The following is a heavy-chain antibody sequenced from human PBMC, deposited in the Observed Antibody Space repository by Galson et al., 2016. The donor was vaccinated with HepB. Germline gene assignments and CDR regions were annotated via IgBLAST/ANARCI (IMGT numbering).Heavy chain of an antibody. CDR2: INSSGST. V-gene: IGHV4-61*01. CDR3: ARDRLYHDSRAYYPTFDY. Sequence: ETLSLTCTVSGGSVSSGTYFWSWIRQPPGKGLEWIGYINSSGSTKYNPSLKSPVTISVDTSKNQLSLKLSSVPAADSAVCYCARDRLYHDSRAYYPTFDYWGQGTLVTVSS. CDR1: GGSVSSGTYF. J-gene: IGHJ4*02. D-gene: IGHD3-22*01.